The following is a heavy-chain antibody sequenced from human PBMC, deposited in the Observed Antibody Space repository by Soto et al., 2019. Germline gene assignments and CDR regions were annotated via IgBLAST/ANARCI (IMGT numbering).Heavy chain of an antibody. J-gene: IGHJ4*02. CDR1: GGSVRSGSYY. CDR3: ARVEDYGDYFDY. V-gene: IGHV4-61*01. D-gene: IGHD4-17*01. Sequence: QVQLQESGPGLVKPSETLSLTCTVSGGSVRSGSYYWSWIRQPPGKGLEWIGYIYYSGTTNYNPSLKSRVTISVATSKNQFSLKLSSVTAADTAVYYCARVEDYGDYFDYWGQGTLVTVSS. CDR2: IYYSGTT.